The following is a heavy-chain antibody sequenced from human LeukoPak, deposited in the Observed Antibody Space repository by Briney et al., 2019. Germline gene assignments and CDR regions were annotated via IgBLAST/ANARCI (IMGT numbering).Heavy chain of an antibody. J-gene: IGHJ4*02. CDR1: GFTFSNYW. CDR3: ARVQGSSGPGIFEY. Sequence: GGSLRLSCAASGFTFSNYWMSWVRQAPGKGLEWVANINQDGSEEYYVDSVKGRFTISRDNARSSLYLQMNSLRVEDTAVYYCARVQGSSGPGIFEYWGQGTPVPVSS. V-gene: IGHV3-7*01. D-gene: IGHD6-19*01. CDR2: INQDGSEE.